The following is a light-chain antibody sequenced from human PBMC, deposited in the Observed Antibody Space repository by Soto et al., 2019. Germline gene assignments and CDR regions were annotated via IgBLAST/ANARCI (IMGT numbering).Light chain of an antibody. J-gene: IGKJ1*01. CDR2: WAS. CDR3: QLYYTTLWT. Sequence: DIVLTQSPDSLAVSLGERATINCKSSQSVLYSSNNQNYLAWYQQKPGQPPKLLIYWASTRESGVPDRFSGSGSGTDSTLTISSIQSIDVVVSYFQLYYTTLWTFGQGTKVEIK. CDR1: QSVLYSSNNQNY. V-gene: IGKV4-1*01.